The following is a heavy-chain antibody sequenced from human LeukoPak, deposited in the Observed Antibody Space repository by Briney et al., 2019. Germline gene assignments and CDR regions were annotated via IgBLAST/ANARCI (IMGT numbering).Heavy chain of an antibody. CDR3: AREPYCSSTSCYKWFDP. CDR1: GGTFSSYT. Sequence: SVKVSCKASGGTFSSYTISWVRQAPGQGLEWMGRIIPILGIANYAQKFQGRVTITADKSTSTAYMELSSLRSEDTAVYYCAREPYCSSTSCYKWFDPWGQGTLVTVFS. D-gene: IGHD2-2*02. V-gene: IGHV1-69*04. J-gene: IGHJ5*02. CDR2: IIPILGIA.